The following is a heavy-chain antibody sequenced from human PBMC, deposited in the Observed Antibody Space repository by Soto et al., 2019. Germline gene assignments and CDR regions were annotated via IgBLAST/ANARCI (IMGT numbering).Heavy chain of an antibody. Sequence: SETLSLTCTVSGGSISNGNYYWTWIRHLPGKGLEWIGNIYYTGSTSYNPSLKSRVTISIDTSKNQFSLKLRSVVAAATAMYYCAKSEARRRWFVPWGQGTVATVNS. CDR2: IYYTGST. J-gene: IGHJ5*02. V-gene: IGHV4-31*03. CDR1: GGSISNGNYY. CDR3: AKSEARRRWFVP.